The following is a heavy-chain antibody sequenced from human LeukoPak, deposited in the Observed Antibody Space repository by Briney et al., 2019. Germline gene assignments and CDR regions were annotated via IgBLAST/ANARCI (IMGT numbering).Heavy chain of an antibody. D-gene: IGHD6-13*01. Sequence: GRSLRLSCAASGFTFDDYAMHWVRQAPGKGLEWVSGISWNSGSIGYADSVKGRFTISRDNSKNTLYLQMDSLRAEDTAMYYCASVITPAGPPPFFDYWGLGTLVTVSS. CDR3: ASVITPAGPPPFFDY. V-gene: IGHV3-9*01. J-gene: IGHJ4*02. CDR2: ISWNSGSI. CDR1: GFTFDDYA.